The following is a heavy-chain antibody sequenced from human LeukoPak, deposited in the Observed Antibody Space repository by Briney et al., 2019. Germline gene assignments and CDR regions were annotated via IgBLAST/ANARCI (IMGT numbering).Heavy chain of an antibody. CDR1: GFTFSDYY. CDR3: AGTYYYDKGAFDI. CDR2: ISSYGSTI. V-gene: IGHV3-11*01. D-gene: IGHD3-22*01. J-gene: IGHJ3*02. Sequence: PGGSLRLSCAASGFTFSDYYMSWIRQAPGKGLEWVSYISSYGSTIYYADSVKGRFTISRDNSKNTLYLQMNSLRAEDTAVYYCAGTYYYDKGAFDIWGQGTMVTVSS.